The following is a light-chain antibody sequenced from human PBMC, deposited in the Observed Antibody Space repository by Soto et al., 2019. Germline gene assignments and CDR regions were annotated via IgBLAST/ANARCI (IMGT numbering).Light chain of an antibody. J-gene: IGKJ1*01. CDR2: TAS. Sequence: DIVMTQTQISLPVTPGESASISCRSSQSLLHSNGYNCLDWYQQKPGKAPKLLIYTASTLQSGVPSRFSGSGSGADFTLTIRSLQPEDSATYYCLHDYSYPRTFGQGTKVDIK. CDR3: LHDYSYPRT. V-gene: IGKV2-28*01. CDR1: QSLLHSNGYNC.